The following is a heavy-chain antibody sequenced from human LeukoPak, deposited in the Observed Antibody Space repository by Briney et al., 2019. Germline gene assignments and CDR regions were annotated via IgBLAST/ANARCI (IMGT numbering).Heavy chain of an antibody. D-gene: IGHD4-17*01. V-gene: IGHV1-2*02. Sequence: VASVKVSCKASGYTFTGYYMYWVRQAPGQGLEWMGWINPHSGGTNYAQKFQGRVTMTRDTSISTAYMELGGLRSDDTAIYYCARGRDYGDYLFDYWGQGTLVTVSS. CDR1: GYTFTGYY. CDR3: ARGRDYGDYLFDY. J-gene: IGHJ4*02. CDR2: INPHSGGT.